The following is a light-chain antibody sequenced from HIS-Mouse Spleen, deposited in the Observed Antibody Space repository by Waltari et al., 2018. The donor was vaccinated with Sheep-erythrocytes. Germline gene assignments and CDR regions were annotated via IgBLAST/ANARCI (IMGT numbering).Light chain of an antibody. CDR2: DVS. J-gene: IGLJ3*02. CDR1: SSDVGGYNY. Sequence: QSALTQPRSVSGSPGQSVTISCTGTSSDVGGYNYVSWYQQHPGKAPKLMIYDVSKRPSGVPCRFSGSKSGNTASLTISGLQAEDEADYYCCSYAGSSTPWVFGGGTKLTVL. CDR3: CSYAGSSTPWV. V-gene: IGLV2-11*01.